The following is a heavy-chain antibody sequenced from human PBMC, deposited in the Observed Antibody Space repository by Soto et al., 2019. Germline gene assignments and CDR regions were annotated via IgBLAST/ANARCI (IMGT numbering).Heavy chain of an antibody. CDR2: INTNTTTT. Sequence: VASVKVSCKASGYTFTNNDINWVRQAPGQGLEWIGWINTNTTTTDSAEVFECRVSLTWDTSISTAYIQLNSLKIDDTTVYYCARKVVETSSLWLDPWGQGTLVTVSS. D-gene: IGHD6-6*01. J-gene: IGHJ5*02. CDR1: GYTFTNND. CDR3: ARKVVETSSLWLDP. V-gene: IGHV1-8*01.